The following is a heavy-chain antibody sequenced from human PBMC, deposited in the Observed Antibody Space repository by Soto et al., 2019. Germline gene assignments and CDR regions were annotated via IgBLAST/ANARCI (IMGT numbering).Heavy chain of an antibody. Sequence: GGSLRLSCAASGFTFSSYGMHWVRQAPGKGLEWVAVISYDGSNKYYADSVKGRFTISRDNSKNTLYLQMNSLRAEDTAVYYCAKDSLYGSGSYPPLYYFDYWGQGTLVTVSS. CDR1: GFTFSSYG. CDR3: AKDSLYGSGSYPPLYYFDY. J-gene: IGHJ4*02. V-gene: IGHV3-30*18. D-gene: IGHD3-10*01. CDR2: ISYDGSNK.